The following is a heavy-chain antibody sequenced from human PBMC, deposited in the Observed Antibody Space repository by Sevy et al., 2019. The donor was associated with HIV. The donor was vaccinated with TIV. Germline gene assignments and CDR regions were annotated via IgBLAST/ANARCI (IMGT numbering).Heavy chain of an antibody. J-gene: IGHJ6*02. CDR2: VGPTGDQ. D-gene: IGHD5-12*01. Sequence: GGSLRLSCVAAGFTFSSYDMHWVRQVTGKGLEWISGVGPTGDQFYPGSVKGRFTISRENAKNSFYFQMNNLRAGDTAVYECARSGGYSDYGMDVWGQGTTVTVSS. CDR3: ARSGGYSDYGMDV. V-gene: IGHV3-13*05. CDR1: GFTFSSYD.